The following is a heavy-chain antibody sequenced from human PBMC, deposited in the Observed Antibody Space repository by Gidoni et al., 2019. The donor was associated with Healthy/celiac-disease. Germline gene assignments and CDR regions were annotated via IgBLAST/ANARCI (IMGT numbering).Heavy chain of an antibody. CDR3: ARQTRSSSSASRVLDY. Sequence: QLQLQESGPGLVKPSETLSLTCTVSGGSLSSSSYYWGWIRQPPGKGLEWIGSIYYSGSTYYNPSLKSRVTISVDTSKNQFSLKLSSVTAADTAVYYCARQTRSSSSASRVLDYWGQGTLVTVSS. CDR1: GGSLSSSSYY. J-gene: IGHJ4*02. CDR2: IYYSGST. V-gene: IGHV4-39*01. D-gene: IGHD6-13*01.